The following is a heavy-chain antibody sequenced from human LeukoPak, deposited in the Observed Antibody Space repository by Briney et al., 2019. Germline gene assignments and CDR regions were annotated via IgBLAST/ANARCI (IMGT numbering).Heavy chain of an antibody. Sequence: SQTLSLTCTVSGGSVNSGTYYWSWIRQPPGKGLEWIGNIYYSGSAYYNPSLKSRVTMSVDTSKNQFSLKLSSVTAADTAVYYCARKPIVNSAWYYFDYWGQGTLVTVSS. V-gene: IGHV4-39*07. J-gene: IGHJ4*02. CDR2: IYYSGSA. CDR3: ARKPIVNSAWYYFDY. D-gene: IGHD3-22*01. CDR1: GGSVNSGTYY.